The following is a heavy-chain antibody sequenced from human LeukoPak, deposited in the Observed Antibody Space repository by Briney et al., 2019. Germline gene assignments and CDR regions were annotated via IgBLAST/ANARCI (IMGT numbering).Heavy chain of an antibody. V-gene: IGHV1-24*01. Sequence: ASVKVSCKASGYTLTELSMRWVRQAPGQGLEWMGGFDPEDGETIYAQKFQGRVTMTEDTSTDTAYMELSSLRSEDTAVYYCASHYDSSGYYGALGAFDIWGQGTMVTVSS. J-gene: IGHJ3*02. D-gene: IGHD3-22*01. CDR3: ASHYDSSGYYGALGAFDI. CDR1: GYTLTELS. CDR2: FDPEDGET.